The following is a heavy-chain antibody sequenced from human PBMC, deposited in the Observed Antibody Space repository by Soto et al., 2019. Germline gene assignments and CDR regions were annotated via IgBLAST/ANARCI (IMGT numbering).Heavy chain of an antibody. CDR3: ARAGRGVPGDLWDY. Sequence: PGGSLRLSCAGSGFTFSNYPINWVRQSPGKGLEWVAAVSGSGSGTYRADSVKGRFSISRDNSRNTVYLQMHSLRAEDTAIYYCARAGRGVPGDLWDYWGQGTLVTVS. D-gene: IGHD2-21*02. CDR2: VSGSGSGT. CDR1: GFTFSNYP. J-gene: IGHJ4*01. V-gene: IGHV3-23*01.